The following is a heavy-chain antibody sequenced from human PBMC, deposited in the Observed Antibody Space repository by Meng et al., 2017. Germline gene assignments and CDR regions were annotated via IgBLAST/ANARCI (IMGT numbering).Heavy chain of an antibody. V-gene: IGHV4-34*01. D-gene: IGHD3-22*01. CDR1: GVSFSGYY. Sequence: VPLQQSAAVLLKPPETWSLTCAVYGVSFSGYYWSWIRQPPGKGLQWIGEINHSGTTNDNPSLQSRVTISVDTSKNQFSLKLSSVTAADTAVYYCARVRYYYDSSGYYATSYYFDYWGQGTLVTVSS. J-gene: IGHJ4*02. CDR2: INHSGTT. CDR3: ARVRYYYDSSGYYATSYYFDY.